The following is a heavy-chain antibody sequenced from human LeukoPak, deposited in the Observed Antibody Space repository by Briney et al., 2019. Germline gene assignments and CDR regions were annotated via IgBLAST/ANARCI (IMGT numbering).Heavy chain of an antibody. CDR3: ARDNYGVTHGDY. V-gene: IGHV3-21*01. J-gene: IGHJ4*02. D-gene: IGHD2-21*02. CDR1: GFTFSSYS. Sequence: SGGSLRLSCAASGFTFSSYSMNWVRQAPGKGLEWVSSISSSSSYIYYADSVKGRFTISRDNAKNSLYLQMNSLRAEDTAVYYCARDNYGVTHGDYWGQGTLVTVSS. CDR2: ISSSSSYI.